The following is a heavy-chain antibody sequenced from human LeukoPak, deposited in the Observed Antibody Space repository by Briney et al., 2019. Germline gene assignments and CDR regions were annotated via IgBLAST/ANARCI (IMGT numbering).Heavy chain of an antibody. D-gene: IGHD6-13*01. CDR3: ASWGRSPREAAGSHY. CDR2: IYYSGST. J-gene: IGHJ4*02. Sequence: SQTLSLTCTVSGGSISSGGYYWSWIRQPPGKGLEWIGYIYYSGSTYYNPSLKSRVTISVDTSKNQFSLKLSSVTAADTAMYYCASWGRSPREAAGSHYWGQGTLVTVSS. V-gene: IGHV4-30-2*01. CDR1: GGSISSGGYY.